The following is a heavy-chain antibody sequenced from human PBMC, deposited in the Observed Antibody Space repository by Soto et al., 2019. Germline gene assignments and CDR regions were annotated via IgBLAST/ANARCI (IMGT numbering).Heavy chain of an antibody. Sequence: EVQLLESGGGLVQPGGSLRLSCAASGFTFSSYAMSWVRQAPGKGLEWVSAISGSGGSTYYADSVKGRFTIYRDNSKNTLYLQMNSLRAEDTAVYYCAKVGPPRGGAPTSESGVVTPYYYYGMDVWGQGTTVTVSS. V-gene: IGHV3-23*01. J-gene: IGHJ6*02. CDR1: GFTFSSYA. CDR3: AKVGPPRGGAPTSESGVVTPYYYYGMDV. D-gene: IGHD3-3*01. CDR2: ISGSGGST.